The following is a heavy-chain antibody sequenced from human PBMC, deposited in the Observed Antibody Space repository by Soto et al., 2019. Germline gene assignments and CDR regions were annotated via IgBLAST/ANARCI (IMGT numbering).Heavy chain of an antibody. CDR3: ARDTVPSSGSHCLDY. J-gene: IGHJ4*02. Sequence: QVQLVQSGAEVKKPGSSVKVSCKASGGTFSSYTISWVRQAPGQGLERMGGIIPIFGTANYAQKFQSRVTITAAEATSTAYMELSSLRFEDTAVYYCARDTVPSSGSHCLDYWGQGTLVTVS. D-gene: IGHD1-26*01. V-gene: IGHV1-69*12. CDR2: IIPIFGTA. CDR1: GGTFSSYT.